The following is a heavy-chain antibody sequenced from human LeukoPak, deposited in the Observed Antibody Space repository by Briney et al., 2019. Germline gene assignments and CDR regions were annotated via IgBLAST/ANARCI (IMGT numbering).Heavy chain of an antibody. V-gene: IGHV3-13*01. D-gene: IGHD4-11*01. CDR1: GFAFYNYD. CDR3: ARGYSYRFDY. CDR2: IAANGDS. J-gene: IGHJ4*02. Sequence: GGSLRLSCAASGFAFYNYDMHWIRQTGKDLEWVSVIAANGDSYYAGSVKGRFTISRDNGNNALYLQMNSLRDGDTAVYYCARGYSYRFDYWGQGTLVTVSS.